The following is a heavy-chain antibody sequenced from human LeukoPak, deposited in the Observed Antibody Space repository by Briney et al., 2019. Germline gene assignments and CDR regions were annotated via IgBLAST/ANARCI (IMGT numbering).Heavy chain of an antibody. CDR3: ARGPRGFCSTSSCSFDS. CDR1: DFIFGNYW. CDR2: IKQDGSEK. D-gene: IGHD2-15*01. J-gene: IGHJ4*02. V-gene: IGHV3-7*01. Sequence: GGSLRLSCAASDFIFGNYWMSWVRQAPGKGLEWVANIKQDGSEKYYVDSVKGRFTIARDNAQNPMSLQMNNLRAEDTAVYYCARGPRGFCSTSSCSFDSWAQGTLVIVSS.